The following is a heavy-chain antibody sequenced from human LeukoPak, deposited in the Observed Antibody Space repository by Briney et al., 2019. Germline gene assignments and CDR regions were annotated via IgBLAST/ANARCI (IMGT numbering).Heavy chain of an antibody. Sequence: SETLSLTCTVSGGSISSYYWSWIRQPPGKGLEWIGYIYYSGSTYYNPSLKSRVTISVDTSKNQFSLKLSSVTAADTAVYYCARGYSSGWYAAMPGYWGQGTLVTVSS. J-gene: IGHJ4*02. CDR1: GGSISSYY. V-gene: IGHV4-59*01. CDR2: IYYSGST. CDR3: ARGYSSGWYAAMPGY. D-gene: IGHD6-19*01.